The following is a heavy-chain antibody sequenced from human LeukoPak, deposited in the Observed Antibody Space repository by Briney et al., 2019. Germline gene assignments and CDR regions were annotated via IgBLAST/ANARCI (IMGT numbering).Heavy chain of an antibody. CDR1: GFTFSSSA. CDR3: AKDLWGSKDC. J-gene: IGHJ4*02. Sequence: PGGSLRLSCAASGFTFSSSAMSWVRQAPGKGLEWVSTISGSGGSTYYADSVKGRFTISRDNSKNTLFLQMNSLRAEDTAVYYCAKDLWGSKDCWGQGTLVTVSS. CDR2: ISGSGGST. V-gene: IGHV3-23*01. D-gene: IGHD2/OR15-2a*01.